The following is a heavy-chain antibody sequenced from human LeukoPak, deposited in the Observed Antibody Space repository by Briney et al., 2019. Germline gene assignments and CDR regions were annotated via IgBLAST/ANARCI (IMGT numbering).Heavy chain of an antibody. CDR1: GFTFGDYV. CDR2: IRSKVYGGTT. D-gene: IGHD6-19*01. V-gene: IGHV3-49*03. CDR3: TRILGIAVAGTPFDY. J-gene: IGHJ4*02. Sequence: GRSLRLSCTVSGFTFGDYVMSWFRQAPGKGLEWVGFIRSKVYGGTTEYAASVKGRFTISRNDSKSIAYLQMNSLKIEDTAVYYCTRILGIAVAGTPFDYWGQGTLVSVSS.